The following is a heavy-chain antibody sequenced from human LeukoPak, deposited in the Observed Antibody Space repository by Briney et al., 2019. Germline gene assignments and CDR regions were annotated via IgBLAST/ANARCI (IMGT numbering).Heavy chain of an antibody. Sequence: PGGSLRLSCAASGFTFTTYEMNWVRQAPGKGLEWVSYISSSGSTIYYADSVKGRFTISRDNAKNSLYLQMNSLRAEDTAVYYCARLYSSGWDYWGQGTLVTVSS. D-gene: IGHD6-19*01. J-gene: IGHJ4*02. V-gene: IGHV3-48*03. CDR3: ARLYSSGWDY. CDR1: GFTFTTYE. CDR2: ISSSGSTI.